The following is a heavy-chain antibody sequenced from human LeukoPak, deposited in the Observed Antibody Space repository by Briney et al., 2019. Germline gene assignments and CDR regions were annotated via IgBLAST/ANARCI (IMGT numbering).Heavy chain of an antibody. J-gene: IGHJ4*02. D-gene: IGHD2/OR15-2a*01. V-gene: IGHV3-53*01. CDR3: ARRAGEYSHPYDY. Sequence: GGSLRLSCTVSGFTVSTNSMSWVRQAPGKGLEWVSFIYSDNTHYSDSVKGRFTISRDNSKNTLYLQMNSLRAEDTAVYYCARRAGEYSHPYDYWGQGTLVTVSS. CDR1: GFTVSTNS. CDR2: IYSDNT.